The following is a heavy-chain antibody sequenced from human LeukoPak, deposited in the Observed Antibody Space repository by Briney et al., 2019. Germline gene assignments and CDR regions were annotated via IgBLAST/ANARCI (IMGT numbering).Heavy chain of an antibody. J-gene: IGHJ4*02. CDR1: GFAVSSNY. V-gene: IGHV3-53*01. CDR3: AREPASTVVTAFDY. CDR2: IYSGGST. D-gene: IGHD4-23*01. Sequence: GGSLRLSCAASGFAVSSNYMSWVRQAPGKGLEWVSVIYSGGSTYYADSVKGRFTISRDNSKNTLYLQMNSLRAEDTAVYYCAREPASTVVTAFDYWGQGTLVTVSS.